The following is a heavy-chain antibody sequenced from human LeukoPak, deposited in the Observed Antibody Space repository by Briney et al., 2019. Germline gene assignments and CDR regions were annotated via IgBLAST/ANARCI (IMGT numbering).Heavy chain of an antibody. Sequence: SETLSLTCTVSGGYISSYYWSWIRQPPGKGLEWIGYIYYSGSTNYNPSLKSRVTISVDTSKNQFSLKLSSVTAADTAVYYCAKGAFDIWGQGTMVTVSS. CDR3: AKGAFDI. CDR1: GGYISSYY. J-gene: IGHJ3*02. CDR2: IYYSGST. V-gene: IGHV4-59*01.